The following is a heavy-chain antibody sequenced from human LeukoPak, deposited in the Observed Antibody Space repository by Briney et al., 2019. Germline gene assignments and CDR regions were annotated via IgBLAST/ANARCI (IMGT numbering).Heavy chain of an antibody. Sequence: PGGSLRLSCAASGLTFSSCAMSWVRQALGKGLERVSGISDSGGTTSYTDSVKGRFTISRDNSTSTLYLQMNSLRAEDTAVYYCAKDLGHDIAVAPRGYWGQGTLVTVSS. CDR2: ISDSGGTT. CDR3: AKDLGHDIAVAPRGY. CDR1: GLTFSSCA. J-gene: IGHJ4*02. V-gene: IGHV3-23*01. D-gene: IGHD6-19*01.